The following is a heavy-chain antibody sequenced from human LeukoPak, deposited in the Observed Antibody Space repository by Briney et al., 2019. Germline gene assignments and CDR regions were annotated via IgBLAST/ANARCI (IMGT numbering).Heavy chain of an antibody. CDR3: ARQDFVVVQAAMHFDY. Sequence: GGSLRLACAASGFTFSSYGMHWVRQAPGKGLEWVAVISYDGSNKYYADSVKGRFTISRDNSKNTLYLQMNSLRAEDTAVYYCARQDFVVVQAAMHFDYWGQGTLVTVSS. V-gene: IGHV3-30*03. CDR1: GFTFSSYG. D-gene: IGHD2-2*01. J-gene: IGHJ4*02. CDR2: ISYDGSNK.